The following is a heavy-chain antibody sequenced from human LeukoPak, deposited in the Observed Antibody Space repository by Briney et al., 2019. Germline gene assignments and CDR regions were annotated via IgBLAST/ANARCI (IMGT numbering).Heavy chain of an antibody. Sequence: PSETLSLTCAVSGGSISPYSWSWIRQPPGKGLEWIRYVSHSGNTNYNPSLKSRVTISLDTSENHFSLKLSSVTAADTAVYHCARADTHHIHSSSWHFDYWGQGILVTVSS. CDR2: VSHSGNT. CDR1: GGSISPYS. V-gene: IGHV4-59*01. D-gene: IGHD6-13*01. CDR3: ARADTHHIHSSSWHFDY. J-gene: IGHJ4*02.